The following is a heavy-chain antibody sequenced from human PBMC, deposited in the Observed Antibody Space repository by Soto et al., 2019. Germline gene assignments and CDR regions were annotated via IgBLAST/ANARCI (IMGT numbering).Heavy chain of an antibody. J-gene: IGHJ4*02. CDR2: ISYDGSNK. CDR3: AKDGGDQPFFDY. Sequence: QVQLVESGGGVVQPGRSLRLSCAASGFTFSSYGMHWVRQAPGKGLAWVAVISYDGSNKYYADPVKGRFTISRGNSKNTLYLQMNSRRAEDTAVYYCAKDGGDQPFFDYWGQGTLVTVSS. D-gene: IGHD3-10*01. CDR1: GFTFSSYG. V-gene: IGHV3-30*18.